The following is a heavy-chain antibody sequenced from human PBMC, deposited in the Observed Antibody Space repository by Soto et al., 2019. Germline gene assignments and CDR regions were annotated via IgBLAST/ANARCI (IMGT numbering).Heavy chain of an antibody. CDR2: ISGSGGST. J-gene: IGHJ6*02. D-gene: IGHD2-8*02. CDR3: AKGGVLFWNYGMDV. CDR1: GFTFSSYA. V-gene: IGHV3-23*01. Sequence: EVQLLESGGGLVQPGGSLRLSCAASGFTFSSYAMSWVRQAPGNGLEWVSAISGSGGSTYYADSVKGRFTISRDNSKNTLYLQMNSLRAEDTALYYCAKGGVLFWNYGMDVWGQGTTVTVSS.